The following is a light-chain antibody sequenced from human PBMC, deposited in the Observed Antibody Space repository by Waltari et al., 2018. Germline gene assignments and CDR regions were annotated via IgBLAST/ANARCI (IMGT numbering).Light chain of an antibody. V-gene: IGKV3D-11*01. J-gene: IGKJ1*01. CDR2: DAS. CDR3: QQYYSNPWT. Sequence: EIVLTQSPATLSLSPGERATLSCRASQGLSSYLAWYQHKPGQAPRLLIYDASKRATGIPARFSGSGSGTDFTLTISSLEPEDFAVYYCQQYYSNPWTFGQGTKVQI. CDR1: QGLSSY.